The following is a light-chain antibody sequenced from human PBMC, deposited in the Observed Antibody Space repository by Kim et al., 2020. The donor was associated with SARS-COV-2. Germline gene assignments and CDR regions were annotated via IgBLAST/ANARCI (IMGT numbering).Light chain of an antibody. CDR1: TLGDKY. Sequence: SVPPGQTAIIPCSGDTLGDKYSCWYQQKPGPSPVLAIYQDSKRPSGIPERFSGFNSGNTATLTIRGTPAMDEADYYCQAWDSTTAVFGGGTPVTVL. J-gene: IGLJ2*01. V-gene: IGLV3-1*01. CDR3: QAWDSTTAV. CDR2: QDS.